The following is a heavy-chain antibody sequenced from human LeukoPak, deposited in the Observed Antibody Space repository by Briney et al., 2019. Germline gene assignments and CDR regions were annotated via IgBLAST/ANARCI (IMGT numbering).Heavy chain of an antibody. D-gene: IGHD6-25*01. J-gene: IGHJ4*02. CDR3: AREGGFYRPLDY. CDR2: VHLDGRT. V-gene: IGHV4-4*02. Sequence: PSETLSLTSGISDGPVGSTNWWRWMRQPPEKDLEWIGEVHLDGRTNFNPSLKSRLTMSVDLSENHVSLKLPSVTAADTAVYYCAREGGFYRPLDYSGQGTLVTVSS. CDR1: DGPVGSTNW.